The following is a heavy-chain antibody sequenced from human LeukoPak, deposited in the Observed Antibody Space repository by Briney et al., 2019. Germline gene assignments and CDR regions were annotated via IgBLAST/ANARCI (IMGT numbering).Heavy chain of an antibody. Sequence: GGSLRLSCAASGFTFSSYAMSWVRQAPGKGLEWVSAISGSGGSTYYADSVKGRFTISRDNSKNTLYLQMNSLRAEDTAVYYCAKVTALIVVVPAAFDYWGQGTPVTVSS. J-gene: IGHJ4*02. CDR1: GFTFSSYA. CDR3: AKVTALIVVVPAAFDY. V-gene: IGHV3-23*01. CDR2: ISGSGGST. D-gene: IGHD2-2*01.